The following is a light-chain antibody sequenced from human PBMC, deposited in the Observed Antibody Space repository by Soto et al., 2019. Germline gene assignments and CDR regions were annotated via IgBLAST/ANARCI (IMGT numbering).Light chain of an antibody. V-gene: IGLV2-14*01. CDR3: SSYTAGGTI. CDR1: TSDVGAYNY. CDR2: TVS. Sequence: QSALTQPASVSGSPGQSITISCTGTTSDVGAYNYVSWYQQHPGKAPKLMIYTVSNRPSGVSNRFSGSKSGNTASLTISGLQAEDEADYYCSSYTAGGTIFGTGTKLTVL. J-gene: IGLJ1*01.